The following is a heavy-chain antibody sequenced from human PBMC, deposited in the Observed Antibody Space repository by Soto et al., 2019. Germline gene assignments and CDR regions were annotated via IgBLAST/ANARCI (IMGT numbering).Heavy chain of an antibody. V-gene: IGHV4-30-4*01. D-gene: IGHD5-12*01. CDR2: IYYSGST. CDR3: ARGEDSKLYSGYVQNFDY. Sequence: QVQLQESGPGLVKPSQTLSLTCTVSGGSISSGDYYWSWIRQPPGKGLEWIGYIYYSGSTYYNPSLKSRVTISVDTSKNQFSLKLSSVTAADTAVYYCARGEDSKLYSGYVQNFDYWGQGTLVTVSS. J-gene: IGHJ4*02. CDR1: GGSISSGDYY.